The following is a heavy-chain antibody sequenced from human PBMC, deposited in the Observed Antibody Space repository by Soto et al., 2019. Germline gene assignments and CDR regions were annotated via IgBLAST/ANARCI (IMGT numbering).Heavy chain of an antibody. CDR2: IYHSGST. D-gene: IGHD3-10*01. V-gene: IGHV4-4*02. J-gene: IGHJ5*02. Sequence: SETLSLTCAVSGGSISSSNWWSWVRQPPGKGLEWIGEIYHSGSTNYNPSLKSRVTISVDKSKNQFSLKLSSVTAADTAVYYCANRGVVRGVIISGFDLWGQGTLVTVSS. CDR3: ANRGVVRGVIISGFDL. CDR1: GGSISSSNW.